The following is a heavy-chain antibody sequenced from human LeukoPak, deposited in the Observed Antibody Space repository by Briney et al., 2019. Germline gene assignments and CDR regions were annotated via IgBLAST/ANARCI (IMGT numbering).Heavy chain of an antibody. CDR1: GGSFSGYY. V-gene: IGHV4-34*01. CDR2: INHSGST. CDR3: ARGLGSGDYYFDY. D-gene: IGHD2-21*01. J-gene: IGHJ4*02. Sequence: SETLSLTYAVYGGSFSGYYWSWIRQPPGKGLEWIGEINHSGSTNYNPSLKSRVTISVDTSKNQFSLKLSSVTAADTAVYYCARGLGSGDYYFDYWGQGTLVTVSS.